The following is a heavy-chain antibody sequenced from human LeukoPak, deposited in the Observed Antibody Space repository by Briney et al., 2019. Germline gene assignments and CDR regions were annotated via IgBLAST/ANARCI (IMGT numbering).Heavy chain of an antibody. CDR3: ARGSTSDWPLDH. D-gene: IGHD2-2*01. CDR1: GYTFSDYA. CDR2: IDAGNGDT. V-gene: IGHV1-3*01. J-gene: IGHJ4*02. Sequence: ASVKVSCKASGYTFSDYAMHWVRQAPGQRFEWVGWIDAGNGDTRYSQKFQGRVTITRDTSASTAYIELRSLRSGDTAMYYCARGSTSDWPLDHWGQETLVTISS.